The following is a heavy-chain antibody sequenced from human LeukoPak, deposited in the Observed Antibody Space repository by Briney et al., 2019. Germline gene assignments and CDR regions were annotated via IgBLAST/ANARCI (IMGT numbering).Heavy chain of an antibody. V-gene: IGHV4-34*01. D-gene: IGHD2/OR15-2a*01. CDR3: AGHHPRNTVDF. CDR1: GGPFSGYY. J-gene: IGHJ4*02. Sequence: PSETLSLTCVVYGGPFSGYYWSWIRQPPGKGLEWIGEINHSGSTNNNPSLKSRVTISLDTSKNQFSLKLSSVTAADTAVYYCAGHHPRNTVDFWGQGTLVTVSS. CDR2: INHSGST.